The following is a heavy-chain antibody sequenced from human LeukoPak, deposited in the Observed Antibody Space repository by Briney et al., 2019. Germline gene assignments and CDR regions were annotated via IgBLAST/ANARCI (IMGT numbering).Heavy chain of an antibody. CDR3: ARAGYYDFWSGYNY. J-gene: IGHJ4*02. CDR2: ISYDGTTK. V-gene: IGHV3-30*04. CDR1: GFTFSSYA. Sequence: PGGSLRLSCAASGFTFSSYAMHWVRQAPGKGLEWIAVISYDGTTKYYADSVKGRFTISRDTSKNTLYLQMDSLRADDTAVYYCARAGYYDFWSGYNYWGQGTLVTVSS. D-gene: IGHD3-3*01.